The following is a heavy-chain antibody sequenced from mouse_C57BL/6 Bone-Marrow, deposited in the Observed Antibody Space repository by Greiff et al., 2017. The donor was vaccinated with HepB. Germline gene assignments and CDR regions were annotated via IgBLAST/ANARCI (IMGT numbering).Heavy chain of an antibody. CDR2: ISNLAYSI. V-gene: IGHV5-15*04. D-gene: IGHD1-1*01. CDR3: ARIYYYGSSSWFAY. Sequence: EVKVEESGGGLVQPGGSLKLSCAASGFTFSDYGMAWVRQAPRKGPEWVAFISNLAYSIYYADTVTGRFTISRENAKNTLYLEMSSLRSEDTAMYYCARIYYYGSSSWFAYWGQGTLVTVSA. CDR1: GFTFSDYG. J-gene: IGHJ3*01.